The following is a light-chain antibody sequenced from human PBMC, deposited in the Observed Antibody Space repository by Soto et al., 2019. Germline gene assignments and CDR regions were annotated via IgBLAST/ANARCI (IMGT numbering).Light chain of an antibody. J-gene: IGLJ1*01. Sequence: QSVLTQPASVSGSPGQSITISCTGTSSDVGGYNYVSWHQQHPGKAPKLMIYEVSNRPSGVSDRFSASKSGDTASLIISGLQAEDEADYYCSSYTRSHTYVFGTGTRSPS. CDR2: EVS. CDR3: SSYTRSHTYV. CDR1: SSDVGGYNY. V-gene: IGLV2-14*01.